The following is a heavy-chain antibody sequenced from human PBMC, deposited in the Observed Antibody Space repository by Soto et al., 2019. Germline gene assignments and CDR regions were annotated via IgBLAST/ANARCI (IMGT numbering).Heavy chain of an antibody. CDR2: IYYSGNT. CDR1: GGSTSSDNY. D-gene: IGHD3-16*01. V-gene: IGHV4-30-4*01. J-gene: IGHJ4*02. Sequence: PSETLSLTCTVSGGSTSSDNYWSWIRQPPGKGLEWIGHIYYSGNTDYNPSLKSRLAISIDTSKNQFSLKLSSVTAADTAVYFCAREGGESSDGLYYIHSCGQGSLVTVSS. CDR3: AREGGESSDGLYYIHS.